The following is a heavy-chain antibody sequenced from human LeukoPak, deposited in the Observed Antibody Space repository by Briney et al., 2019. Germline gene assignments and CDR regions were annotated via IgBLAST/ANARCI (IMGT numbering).Heavy chain of an antibody. CDR1: GFTFSSCA. CDR3: VSSLVRYYYYGMDV. D-gene: IGHD2-2*01. Sequence: GSLRLSCAASGFTFSSCAMSWVRQAPGKGLECVSTISESDGRTYYADSVKGRFTIFRDNSKNRLYLQMNSLRAEDTAVYYCVSSLVRYYYYGMDVWGQGTTVTVSS. CDR2: ISESDGRT. J-gene: IGHJ6*02. V-gene: IGHV3-23*01.